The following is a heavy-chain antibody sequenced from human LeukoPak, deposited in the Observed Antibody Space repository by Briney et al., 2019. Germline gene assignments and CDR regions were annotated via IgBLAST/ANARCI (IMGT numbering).Heavy chain of an antibody. CDR2: IYYSGST. D-gene: IGHD3-10*01. Sequence: PSQTLSLTCTVSGGSISSGGYYWSWIRQHPGKGLEWIGYIYYSGSTYYNPSLKSRVTISVDTSKNQFSLKLSSVTAADTAVYYCASDLADYYGSGSRSFDYWGQGTLVTVSS. CDR3: ASDLADYYGSGSRSFDY. V-gene: IGHV4-31*03. J-gene: IGHJ4*02. CDR1: GGSISSGGYY.